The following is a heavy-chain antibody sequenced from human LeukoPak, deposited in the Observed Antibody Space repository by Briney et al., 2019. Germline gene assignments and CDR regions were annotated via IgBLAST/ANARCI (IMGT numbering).Heavy chain of an antibody. CDR1: GGSISSSSYY. CDR3: ARRSGYDDPPFDY. J-gene: IGHJ4*02. D-gene: IGHD5-12*01. CDR2: IYYSGST. V-gene: IGHV4-39*01. Sequence: SETLSLTCTVSGGSISSSSYYWGWIRQPPGKGLEWIGSIYYSGSTYYSPSLKSRVTISVDTSKNQFSLKLSSVTAADTAVYYCARRSGYDDPPFDYWGQGTLVTVSS.